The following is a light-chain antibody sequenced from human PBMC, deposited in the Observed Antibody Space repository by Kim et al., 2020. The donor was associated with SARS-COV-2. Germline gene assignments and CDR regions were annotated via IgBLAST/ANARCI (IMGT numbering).Light chain of an antibody. CDR2: EDS. CDR3: QSYDSNNVV. CDR1: SGSMASNN. Sequence: GKTVSISCTRSSGSMASNNLRWYQQRPGSSPTTMIYEDSNRPAGVPDRFSGSIYSSSNSASLTISGLKAEDDADYYCQSYDSNNVVFGGWTQLTVL. V-gene: IGLV6-57*01. J-gene: IGLJ3*02.